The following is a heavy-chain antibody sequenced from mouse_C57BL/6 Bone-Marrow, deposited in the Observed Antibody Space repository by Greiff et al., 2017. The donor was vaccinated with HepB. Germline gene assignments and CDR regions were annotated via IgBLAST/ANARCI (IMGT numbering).Heavy chain of an antibody. CDR3: ARRAGPTWFAY. CDR2: INSDGGST. Sequence: EVKLVESGGGLVQPGASLKLSCESYEYEFPSHDMSWVRKTPEKRLELVAAINSDGGSTYYPDPMERRFIISRDNTKKTLYLQMSSLRSEDTALYYCARRAGPTWFAYWGQGTLVTVSA. J-gene: IGHJ3*01. CDR1: EYEFPSHD. V-gene: IGHV5-2*01.